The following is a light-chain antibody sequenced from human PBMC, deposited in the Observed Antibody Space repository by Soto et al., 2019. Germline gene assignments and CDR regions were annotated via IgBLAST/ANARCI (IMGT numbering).Light chain of an antibody. CDR2: DAS. V-gene: IGKV3-15*01. Sequence: EIVMTQSLATLSVSPGERVTLSCRASQSAISNLAWYQQKPGQTPRLLIYDASTRATDIPARFSGSGSGTDFTLTISSLLSEDFAVYYCHQYYKWPLTFGGGTKVDI. J-gene: IGKJ4*01. CDR3: HQYYKWPLT. CDR1: QSAISN.